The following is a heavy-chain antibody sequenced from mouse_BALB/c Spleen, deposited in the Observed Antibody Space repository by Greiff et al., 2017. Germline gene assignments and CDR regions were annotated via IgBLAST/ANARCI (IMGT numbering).Heavy chain of an antibody. CDR1: GYTFTSYW. J-gene: IGHJ4*01. D-gene: IGHD2-3*01. V-gene: IGHV1S127*01. CDR2: IDPSDSYT. CDR3: TRRDGYYAMDY. Sequence: VQLQQPGAELVKPGASVKMSCKASGYTFTSYWMHWVKQRPGQGLEWIGTIDPSDSYTSYNQKFKGKATLTVDTSSSTAYMQLSSLTSEDSAVYYCTRRDGYYAMDYWGQGTSVTVSS.